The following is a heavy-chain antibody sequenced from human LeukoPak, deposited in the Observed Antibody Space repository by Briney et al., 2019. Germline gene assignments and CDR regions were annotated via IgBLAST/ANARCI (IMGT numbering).Heavy chain of an antibody. D-gene: IGHD1-26*01. J-gene: IGHJ3*02. Sequence: ASVKVSCKASGYTFTSYDINWVRQATGQGLEWMGWMNPNSGNTGYAQKFQGRDTITRNTSISTAYMELSSLRSEDTAVYYCARGLAGIVVPDAFDIWGQGTMVTVSS. CDR1: GYTFTSYD. V-gene: IGHV1-8*03. CDR3: ARGLAGIVVPDAFDI. CDR2: MNPNSGNT.